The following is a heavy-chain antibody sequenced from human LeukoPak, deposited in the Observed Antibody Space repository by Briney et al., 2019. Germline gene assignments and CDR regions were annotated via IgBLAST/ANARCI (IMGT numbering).Heavy chain of an antibody. D-gene: IGHD3-22*01. Sequence: GGSLRLSCAASGFIFSNAWMSWVRQAPGKGLEWVSYISSGGTTIYYADSVKGRFTISRDNAKNSLYLQMNSLRAEDTAVYYCAKALDSSGYYYFDYWGQGTLVTVSS. CDR2: ISSGGTTI. V-gene: IGHV3-11*04. CDR1: GFIFSNAW. CDR3: AKALDSSGYYYFDY. J-gene: IGHJ4*02.